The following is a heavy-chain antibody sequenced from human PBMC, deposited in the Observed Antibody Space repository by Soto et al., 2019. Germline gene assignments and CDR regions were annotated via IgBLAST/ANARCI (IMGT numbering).Heavy chain of an antibody. V-gene: IGHV4-31*03. CDR1: GGPISSEGYY. Sequence: QVQLQESGPGLVKPSQTLSLTCTLSGGPISSEGYYWTWIRQHPGKGLEWIGDFYYSGTTSYNPSLKSRLTISVDTSNNQFSLRLSSVTAADTAMYYCARRHDILTGSDSFDVWGRGTMVTVSS. J-gene: IGHJ3*01. CDR2: FYYSGTT. CDR3: ARRHDILTGSDSFDV. D-gene: IGHD3-9*01.